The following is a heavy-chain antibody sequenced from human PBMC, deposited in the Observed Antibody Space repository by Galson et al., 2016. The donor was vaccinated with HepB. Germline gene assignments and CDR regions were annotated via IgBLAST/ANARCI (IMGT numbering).Heavy chain of an antibody. Sequence: SLRLSCAASGFTFSSYSMNWVRQAPGKGLEWVSYISGSSTSIINAYSVKGRYTISRDNAKNSLYLQMNSLRDEDPDVYYYARDKTYADYDGLFDYWGQGTLVTVSS. J-gene: IGHJ4*02. D-gene: IGHD4-17*01. CDR1: GFTFSSYS. V-gene: IGHV3-48*02. CDR2: ISGSSTSI. CDR3: ARDKTYADYDGLFDY.